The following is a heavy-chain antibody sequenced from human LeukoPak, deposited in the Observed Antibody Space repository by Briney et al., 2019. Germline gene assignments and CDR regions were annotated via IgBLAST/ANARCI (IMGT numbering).Heavy chain of an antibody. CDR1: GFTFSGYG. CDR3: AKGRGDSMILGVDY. CDR2: VSGSGGSI. D-gene: IGHD3-22*01. Sequence: PGGSLRLSCAASGFTFSGYGMSWVRQAPGKGLEWVSCVSGSGGSIYYADSVKGRFTISRDNSKNSLCLQMNSLRDGDTAVYFCAKGRGDSMILGVDYWGQGTLVSVSS. J-gene: IGHJ4*02. V-gene: IGHV3-23*01.